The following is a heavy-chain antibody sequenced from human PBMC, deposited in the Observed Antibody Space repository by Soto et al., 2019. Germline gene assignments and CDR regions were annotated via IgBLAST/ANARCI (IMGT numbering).Heavy chain of an antibody. CDR2: IYYSGST. V-gene: IGHV4-31*03. J-gene: IGHJ4*02. Sequence: QVQLQESGPGLVKPSQTRSLTCTVSGGSICSGGYYWSWIRQHPGKGLEWIGYIYYSGSTYYNPSLKSRVTISVDTSKNQFSLKLSSVSAADTAVYYCARGHHSSGYCFDHWGQGTLVTVSS. CDR3: ARGHHSSGYCFDH. D-gene: IGHD3-22*01. CDR1: GGSICSGGYY.